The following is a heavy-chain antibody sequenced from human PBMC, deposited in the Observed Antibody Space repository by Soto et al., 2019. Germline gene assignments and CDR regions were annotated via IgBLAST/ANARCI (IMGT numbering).Heavy chain of an antibody. Sequence: PGGSLRLSCAASGFTFSLYGMHWVRQAPGKGLGWVAAIWDDGRRKDYADSVKDRLFISRDNSKSTLYLQLDSLRPEDTAVYYCATWQGSLDFHYWGQGTLVTVSS. CDR2: IWDDGRRK. J-gene: IGHJ4*02. CDR1: GFTFSLYG. CDR3: ATWQGSLDFHY. V-gene: IGHV3-33*01.